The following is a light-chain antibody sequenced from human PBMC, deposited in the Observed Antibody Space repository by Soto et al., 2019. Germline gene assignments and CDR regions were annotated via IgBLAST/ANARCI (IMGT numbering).Light chain of an antibody. CDR2: WAS. J-gene: IGKJ4*01. V-gene: IGKV4-1*01. CDR1: PSVLSSSNNKNY. Sequence: DFVMTQTPDSLAVSLGERATINCKSSPSVLSSSNNKNYLAWYQQKPGQPPKLLIYWASTRDSGVPDRFSGSGSGTDFTLTISSLQAEDVAVYYCQRYNNWPLTFGGGTKVESK. CDR3: QRYNNWPLT.